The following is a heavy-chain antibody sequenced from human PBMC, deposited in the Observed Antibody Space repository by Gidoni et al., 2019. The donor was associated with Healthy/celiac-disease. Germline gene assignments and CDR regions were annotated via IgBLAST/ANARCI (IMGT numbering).Heavy chain of an antibody. J-gene: IGHJ4*02. CDR3: ARRSLRFSSWSPYFDY. CDR1: GGSLSSGHYN. V-gene: IGHV4-30-4*01. CDR2: IYYIGSP. Sequence: QVQLQESGPGLVKPSQTLSLTCPVSGGSLSSGHYNWSWTRQPPRKGLEWIGYIYYIGSPYYNPSLKSRVTISVDTSKNQFSLKLSSVTAADTAVYYCARRSLRFSSWSPYFDYWGQGTLVTVSS. D-gene: IGHD6-13*01.